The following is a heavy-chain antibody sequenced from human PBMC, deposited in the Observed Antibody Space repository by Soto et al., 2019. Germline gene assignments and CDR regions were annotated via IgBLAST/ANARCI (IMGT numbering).Heavy chain of an antibody. CDR1: GFTFSSAA. CDR3: AKSLDIHDKNWFDP. J-gene: IGHJ5*02. CDR2: ISDTGTRT. Sequence: QILESGGSLVQPGGSLRLSCVAAGFTFSSAAMNWVRQAPGKGLEWVSIISDTGTRTHYADSVKGRFTISRDNSKNTLYLDMNSLRAEDTAVYYCAKSLDIHDKNWFDPWGQGTLVTVSS. D-gene: IGHD1-1*01. V-gene: IGHV3-23*01.